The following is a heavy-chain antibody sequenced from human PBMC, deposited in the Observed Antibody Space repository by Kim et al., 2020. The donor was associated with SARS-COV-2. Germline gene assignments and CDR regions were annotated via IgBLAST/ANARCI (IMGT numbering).Heavy chain of an antibody. CDR2: ISSSTSTI. CDR1: GFTFSSYS. V-gene: IGHV3-48*04. J-gene: IGHJ6*02. CDR3: ARDKNGYYYYGMDV. Sequence: GGSLRLSCAASGFTFSSYSMNWVRQAPGKGLEWVSYISSSTSTIYYADSVKGRFTISRDNAKNSLYLQINSLRAEDTAVYYCARDKNGYYYYGMDVWGQGTTVTVSS. D-gene: IGHD1-1*01.